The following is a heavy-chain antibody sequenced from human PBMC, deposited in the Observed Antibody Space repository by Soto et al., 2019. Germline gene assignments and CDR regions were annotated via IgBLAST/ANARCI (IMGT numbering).Heavy chain of an antibody. Sequence: QVQLVESGGGVVQPGKSLRLSCAASGFTFSSYGMHWVRQAPGKGLEWVAVISYDGSNKYYADSVKGRFTISRDNSKNTLYLQMNSLRAEDTAVYYCAKARYSADWGQGTLVTVSS. CDR3: AKARYSAD. D-gene: IGHD1-26*01. V-gene: IGHV3-30*18. J-gene: IGHJ4*02. CDR2: ISYDGSNK. CDR1: GFTFSSYG.